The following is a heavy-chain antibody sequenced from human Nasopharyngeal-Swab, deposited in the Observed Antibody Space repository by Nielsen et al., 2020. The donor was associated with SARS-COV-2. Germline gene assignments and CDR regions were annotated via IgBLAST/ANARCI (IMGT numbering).Heavy chain of an antibody. D-gene: IGHD1-26*01. CDR3: ARSVGSYYGQGAFDI. Sequence: GEALKISWTTSGFTFGDYAMSWFRQAPGKGPGWVGFIRSQIYGGAPEYAASVKGRFTISRDGAESIAYLQMNSLQIEDTAVYYCARSVGSYYGQGAFDIWGQGTMVTVSS. CDR2: IRSQIYGGAP. J-gene: IGHJ3*02. V-gene: IGHV3-49*01. CDR1: GFTFGDYA.